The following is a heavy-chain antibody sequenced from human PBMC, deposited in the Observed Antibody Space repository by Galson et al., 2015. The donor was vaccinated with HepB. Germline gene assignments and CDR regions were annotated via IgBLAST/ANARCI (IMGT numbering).Heavy chain of an antibody. Sequence: QSGAEVKKPGESLKISCKGSGYTFASNWIAWVRQMPGKGLEWMGIIYPGDSDTSYSPSFQGQVIVSADKSISTAYLQWSSLKASDTAMYYCAIRGLSGSYYSFDYWGQGTLVTVSS. V-gene: IGHV5-51*01. J-gene: IGHJ4*02. CDR2: IYPGDSDT. CDR3: AIRGLSGSYYSFDY. CDR1: GYTFASNW. D-gene: IGHD1-26*01.